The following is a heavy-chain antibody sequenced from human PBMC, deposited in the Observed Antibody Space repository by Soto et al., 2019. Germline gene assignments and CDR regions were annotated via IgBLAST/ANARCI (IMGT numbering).Heavy chain of an antibody. Sequence: SETLYLTCAVYGGSFSGYYWSWIRQPPGKGLEWIGEINHSGSTNYNPSLKSRVTISVDTSKNQFSLKLSSVTAADTAVYYCARPTSSFRRYFDYWGQGTLVTVSS. J-gene: IGHJ4*02. CDR3: ARPTSSFRRYFDY. V-gene: IGHV4-34*01. CDR1: GGSFSGYY. CDR2: INHSGST. D-gene: IGHD3-16*01.